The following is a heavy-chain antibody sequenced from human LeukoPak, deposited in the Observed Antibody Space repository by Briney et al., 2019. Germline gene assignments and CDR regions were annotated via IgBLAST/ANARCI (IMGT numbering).Heavy chain of an antibody. CDR1: GFTFSSYW. CDR2: INGDGRNI. Sequence: GGSLRLSCVASGFTFSSYWMHWVRQDPRKGLVWVSRINGDGRNINYADSVRGRFTISRDNAKNTLYLQMNSLRAEDTAVYCCARARGGTSSSSSWYWFDPWGQGTLVTVSS. J-gene: IGHJ5*02. D-gene: IGHD6-6*01. V-gene: IGHV3-74*01. CDR3: ARARGGTSSSSSWYWFDP.